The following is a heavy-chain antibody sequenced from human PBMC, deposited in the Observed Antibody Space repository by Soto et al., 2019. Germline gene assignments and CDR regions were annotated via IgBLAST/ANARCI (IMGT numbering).Heavy chain of an antibody. CDR2: IYYSGST. D-gene: IGHD3-3*01. Sequence: SETLSLTCTVSGGSISSYYWSWIRQPPGKGLEWIGYIYYSGSTNYNPSLKSRVTISVDTSKNQFSLKLSSVTAADTAVYYCARDSTPTKGFTGGFWRGYRPSWYYGMDVWGQGTTVTVSS. CDR1: GGSISSYY. V-gene: IGHV4-59*01. J-gene: IGHJ6*02. CDR3: ARDSTPTKGFTGGFWRGYRPSWYYGMDV.